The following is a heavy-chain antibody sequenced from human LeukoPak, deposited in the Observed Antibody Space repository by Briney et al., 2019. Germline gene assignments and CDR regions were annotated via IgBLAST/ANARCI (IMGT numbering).Heavy chain of an antibody. D-gene: IGHD4-17*01. CDR1: GGSISSGDYY. V-gene: IGHV4-30-4*01. CDR2: IYYSGST. CDR3: ARGGPYGDYVRY. J-gene: IGHJ4*02. Sequence: SETLSLTCTVSGGSISSGDYYWSWIRQPPGKGLEWIGYIYYSGSTYYNPSLKSRVTISVDTSKNQFSLKLSSVTAADTAVYYCARGGPYGDYVRYWGQGTLVTVSS.